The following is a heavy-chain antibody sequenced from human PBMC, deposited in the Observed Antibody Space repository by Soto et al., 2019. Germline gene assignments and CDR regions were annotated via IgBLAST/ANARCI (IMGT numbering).Heavy chain of an antibody. CDR3: AREGAVVGSAVYYGMDV. V-gene: IGHV1-18*01. CDR1: GYTFTSYG. J-gene: IGHJ6*02. D-gene: IGHD2-15*01. Sequence: GASVKVSCKASGYTFTSYGISWVRQAPGQGLEWMGWISAYNGNTNYAQKLQGRVTMTTDTSTSTAYMELRNLRSDDTGVYYCAREGAVVGSAVYYGMDVWGQGTMVTVSS. CDR2: ISAYNGNT.